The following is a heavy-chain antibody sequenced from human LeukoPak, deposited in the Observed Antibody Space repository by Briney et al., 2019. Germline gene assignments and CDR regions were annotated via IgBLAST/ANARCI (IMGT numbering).Heavy chain of an antibody. Sequence: SETLSLTCAVYGGSFSGYYWSWIRQPPGKGLEWIGEINHSGSTNYNPSLKSRVTMSVDTSKNQFSLKLSSVTAADTAVYYCASGRITMVRGYFDYWGQGTLVTVSS. CDR2: INHSGST. V-gene: IGHV4-34*01. J-gene: IGHJ4*02. CDR3: ASGRITMVRGYFDY. CDR1: GGSFSGYY. D-gene: IGHD3-10*01.